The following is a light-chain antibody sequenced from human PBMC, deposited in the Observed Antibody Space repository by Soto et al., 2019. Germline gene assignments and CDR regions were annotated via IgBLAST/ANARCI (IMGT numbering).Light chain of an antibody. J-gene: IGKJ1*01. CDR3: HQYGTTLWA. CDR2: NAA. CDR1: ESVISSS. Sequence: EIILTQSPGTLSLSPGERATLSCRASESVISSSLAWYQHKPGQAPRLLIYNAASRATRIPDRFSGSESGTDFTLTISRLEPEDFGVYYCHQYGTTLWAFGQGTKVEIK. V-gene: IGKV3-20*01.